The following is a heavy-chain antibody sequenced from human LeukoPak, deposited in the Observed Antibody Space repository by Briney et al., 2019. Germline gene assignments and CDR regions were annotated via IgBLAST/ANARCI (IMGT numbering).Heavy chain of an antibody. CDR1: GGSISTYY. Sequence: SETLSLTCTVSGGSISTYYWSWIRQPAGKGLEWIGRIYTTGKTNYNPSLESRVTLSVDTSKNQFSLKLSSVTAADTAVYYCARDCGSFLFSDAFGMWGQGAMVTVSS. V-gene: IGHV4-4*07. CDR2: IYTTGKT. D-gene: IGHD1-26*01. CDR3: ARDCGSFLFSDAFGM. J-gene: IGHJ3*02.